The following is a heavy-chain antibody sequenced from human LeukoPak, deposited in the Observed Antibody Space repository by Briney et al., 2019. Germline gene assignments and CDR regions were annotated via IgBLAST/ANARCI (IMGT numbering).Heavy chain of an antibody. D-gene: IGHD3-22*01. CDR2: INPNTGDT. V-gene: IGHV1-2*02. Sequence: ASVKVSCKASGYTFTGYYIHWVRQAPGQGLEWMGWINPNTGDTNYTQKFQGRVTMTRDTSISTAYMELTRLRSDDTAVYYCARGYYDSSAYYSADYWGQGTLVTVSS. J-gene: IGHJ4*02. CDR1: GYTFTGYY. CDR3: ARGYYDSSAYYSADY.